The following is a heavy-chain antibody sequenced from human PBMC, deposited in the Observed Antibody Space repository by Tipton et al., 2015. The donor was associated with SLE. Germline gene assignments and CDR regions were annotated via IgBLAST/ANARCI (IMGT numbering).Heavy chain of an antibody. V-gene: IGHV3-9*01. CDR2: ISWNSGSI. D-gene: IGHD1-26*01. CDR1: GFTFDDYA. CDR3: AKDRGLEWELLQDAFDI. Sequence: SLRLSCAASGFTFDDYAMHWVRQAPGKGLVWVSGISWNSGSIGYADSVKGRFTISRDNAKNSLYLQMNSLRAEDTALYYCAKDRGLEWELLQDAFDIWGQGTMVTVSS. J-gene: IGHJ3*02.